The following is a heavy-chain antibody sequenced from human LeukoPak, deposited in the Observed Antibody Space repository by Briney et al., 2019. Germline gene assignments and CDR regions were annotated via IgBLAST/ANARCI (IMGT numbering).Heavy chain of an antibody. Sequence: PGGSLRLSCAASGFTFSSYAMSWVRQAPGKGPEWVSAISASGGSTYYADSVKGRFTISRDKSKNTLYLQMNSLRAEDTAVYYCANLYYFGSGGYESRYFDYWGQGTLVTVSS. J-gene: IGHJ4*02. V-gene: IGHV3-23*01. CDR1: GFTFSSYA. CDR3: ANLYYFGSGGYESRYFDY. D-gene: IGHD3-10*01. CDR2: ISASGGST.